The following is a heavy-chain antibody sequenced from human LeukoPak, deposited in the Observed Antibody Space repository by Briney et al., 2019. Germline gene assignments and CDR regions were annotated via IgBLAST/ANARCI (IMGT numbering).Heavy chain of an antibody. D-gene: IGHD1-26*01. CDR3: ASWGEGALDN. CDR2: INWNGGST. CDR1: GFTFDDYG. J-gene: IGHJ4*02. V-gene: IGHV3-20*04. Sequence: GGSLRLSCAASGFTFDDYGMSWVRQAPGKGLEWVSGINWNGGSTGYADSVKGRFTISRDNAKNSLYLQMSSLRVEDTGVYYCASWGEGALDNWGQGTLVTVSS.